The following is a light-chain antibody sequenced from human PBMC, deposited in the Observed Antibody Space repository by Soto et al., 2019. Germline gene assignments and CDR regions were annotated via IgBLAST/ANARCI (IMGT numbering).Light chain of an antibody. CDR1: SANIGAAYN. V-gene: IGLV1-40*01. CDR3: QSYDSSLSGYV. CDR2: GNN. Sequence: SVLTQPPSVAGAPGQRVSISCIGSSANIGAAYNVDWYQQLPGTAPKLLIYGNNNRPSGVPARFSGSKSGTSASLAIAGLKAEDEGDYYCQSYDSSLSGYVFANGTKVTVL. J-gene: IGLJ1*01.